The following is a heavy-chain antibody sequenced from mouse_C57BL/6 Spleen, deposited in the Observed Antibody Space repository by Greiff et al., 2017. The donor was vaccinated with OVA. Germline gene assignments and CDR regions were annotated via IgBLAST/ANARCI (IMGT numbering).Heavy chain of an antibody. CDR3: ARHYYGSSWDWYFDV. D-gene: IGHD1-1*01. CDR1: GFTFSSYT. J-gene: IGHJ1*03. CDR2: ISGGGGNT. Sequence: EVQGVESGGGLVKPGGSLKLSCAASGFTFSSYTMSWVRQTPEKRLEWVATISGGGGNTYYPDSVKGRFTISRDNAKNTLYLQMSSLRSEDTALYYCARHYYGSSWDWYFDVWGTGTTVTVSS. V-gene: IGHV5-9*01.